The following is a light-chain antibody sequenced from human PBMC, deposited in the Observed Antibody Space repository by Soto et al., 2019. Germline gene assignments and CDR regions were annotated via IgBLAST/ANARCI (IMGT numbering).Light chain of an antibody. CDR1: QSLLYSSNNKNY. V-gene: IGKV4-1*01. J-gene: IGKJ1*01. Sequence: IVMTQSPDSLAVSLGEWATINCKSSQSLLYSSNNKNYFAWYQQKPGQPPKLLIYWASTRESGVPDRFSGSGSGTDFTLTISSLQAEDVAVYYCQQYYSTPRTFGQGTKVDIK. CDR3: QQYYSTPRT. CDR2: WAS.